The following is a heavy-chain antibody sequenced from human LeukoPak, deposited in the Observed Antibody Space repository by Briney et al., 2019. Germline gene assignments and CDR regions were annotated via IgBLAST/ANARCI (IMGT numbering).Heavy chain of an antibody. CDR3: AKDSTVTQPRMAFDI. J-gene: IGHJ3*02. Sequence: GGSLRLSCAASGFTFSSYAMTWVRQAPGRGLEWVSDIIDSGYSTNYADSVKGRFTISRDNSKNTLFLQMNSLRADDTAVYYCAKDSTVTQPRMAFDIWGQGTMVTVSS. CDR1: GFTFSSYA. CDR2: IIDSGYST. V-gene: IGHV3-23*01. D-gene: IGHD4-17*01.